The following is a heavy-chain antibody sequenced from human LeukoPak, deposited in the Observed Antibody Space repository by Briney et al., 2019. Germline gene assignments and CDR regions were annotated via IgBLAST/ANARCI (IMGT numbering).Heavy chain of an antibody. V-gene: IGHV3-9*01. CDR3: AKGNAYFDY. CDR2: ISWNSGSI. Sequence: GGSLRLSCAASGFTFDDYAMHWVRQAPGKGLEWVSGISWNSGSIGYADSVKGRFTISRDNAKNSLYLQMNSLRAEDTALYYCAKGNAYFDYWGQGTLVTVSS. J-gene: IGHJ4*02. CDR1: GFTFDDYA.